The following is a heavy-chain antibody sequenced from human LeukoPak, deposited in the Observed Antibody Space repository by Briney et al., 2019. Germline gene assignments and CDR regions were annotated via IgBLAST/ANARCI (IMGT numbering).Heavy chain of an antibody. CDR1: GGTFSSYA. D-gene: IGHD2-2*01. CDR3: ARVLEVAPAASGGYDY. V-gene: IGHV1-69*13. Sequence: ASVKVSCRASGGTFSSYAISWVRQAPGQGLEWMGGIIPIFGTANYAQKFQGRVTITADESTSTAYMELSSLRSEDTAVYYCARVLEVAPAASGGYDYWGQGTLVTVSS. CDR2: IIPIFGTA. J-gene: IGHJ4*02.